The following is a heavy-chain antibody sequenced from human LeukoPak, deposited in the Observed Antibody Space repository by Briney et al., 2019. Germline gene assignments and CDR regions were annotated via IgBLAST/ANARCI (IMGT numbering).Heavy chain of an antibody. CDR3: AKGVRGYDYCDY. J-gene: IGHJ4*02. D-gene: IGHD5-12*01. V-gene: IGHV3-30*18. CDR2: ISYDGSNK. CDR1: GFTFSSYG. Sequence: GGSLRLSCAASGFTFSSYGMHWVRLAPGKGLEWVAVISYDGSNKFYADSVKGRFTISRDNSKNTLYLQMNSLRAEDTAVYYCAKGVRGYDYCDYWGQGTLVTVSS.